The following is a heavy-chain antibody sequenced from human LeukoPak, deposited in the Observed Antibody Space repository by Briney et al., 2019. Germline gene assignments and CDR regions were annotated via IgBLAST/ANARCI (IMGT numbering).Heavy chain of an antibody. V-gene: IGHV4-39*01. CDR2: IYYSGST. CDR1: GGSSSSSSYY. Sequence: NPSETLSLTCTVSGGSSSSSSYYWGWIRQPPGKGLEWIGSIYYSGSTYYNPSLKSRVTISVDTSKNQFSLKLSSVTAADTAVYYCARHRAYYYDSSGYYYDWFDPWGQGTLVTVSS. J-gene: IGHJ5*02. CDR3: ARHRAYYYDSSGYYYDWFDP. D-gene: IGHD3-22*01.